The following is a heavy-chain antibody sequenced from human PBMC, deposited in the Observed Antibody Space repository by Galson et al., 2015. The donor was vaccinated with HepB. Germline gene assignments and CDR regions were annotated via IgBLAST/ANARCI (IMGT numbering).Heavy chain of an antibody. V-gene: IGHV5-10-1*01. CDR1: GYSFTSYW. J-gene: IGHJ4*02. CDR3: ARHGSGYDSKEYCFDY. D-gene: IGHD5-12*01. Sequence: QSGAEVKKPGESLRISCKGSGYSFTSYWISWVRQMPGKGLEWMGRIDPSDSYTNYSPSFQGHVTISADKSISTAYLQWSSLKASDTAMYYCARHGSGYDSKEYCFDYWGQGTLVTVSS. CDR2: IDPSDSYT.